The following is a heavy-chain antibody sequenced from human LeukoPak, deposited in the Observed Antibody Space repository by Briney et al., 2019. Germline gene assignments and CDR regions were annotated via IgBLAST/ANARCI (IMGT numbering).Heavy chain of an antibody. J-gene: IGHJ4*02. Sequence: PGGSLRLSCAASGFTFSDYWMHWVRQAPGKGLVWVSRITSDGSNTTYADSVKGRFTISRDNSKNTLYLQMNSLRAEDTAVYYCANPGPPSYGDYYWFDYWGQGTLVTVSS. CDR3: ANPGPPSYGDYYWFDY. V-gene: IGHV3-74*03. CDR1: GFTFSDYW. CDR2: ITSDGSNT. D-gene: IGHD4-17*01.